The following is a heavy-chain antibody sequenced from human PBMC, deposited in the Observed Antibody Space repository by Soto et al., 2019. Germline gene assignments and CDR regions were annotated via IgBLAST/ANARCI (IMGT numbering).Heavy chain of an antibody. CDR3: AREVSSRNVGTNYYYYGMDV. Sequence: ASVKVSCKASGYTFTGYYMHWVRQAPGQGLEWMGWINPNSGGTNYAPKFQGWVTMTRDTSISTAYTELSRLRSDDTAVYYCAREVSSRNVGTNYYYYGMDVWGQGTTVTVSS. CDR1: GYTFTGYY. V-gene: IGHV1-2*04. CDR2: INPNSGGT. D-gene: IGHD6-13*01. J-gene: IGHJ6*02.